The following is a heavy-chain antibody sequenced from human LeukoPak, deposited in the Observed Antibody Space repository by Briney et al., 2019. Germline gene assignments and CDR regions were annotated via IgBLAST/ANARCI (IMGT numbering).Heavy chain of an antibody. V-gene: IGHV3-9*01. CDR1: GFTFEDYA. CDR3: AKGNHVGDGVGLELWRLNYFVF. D-gene: IGHD1-7*01. CDR2: ISWDGASI. J-gene: IGHJ4*02. Sequence: GGSLRLSCAASGFTFEDYAMHWVRLAPGKGLEWVSGISWDGASIGYAASVKGRFAISRDGGTDSVFLQMDNLSASDTAVYYCAKGNHVGDGVGLELWRLNYFVFWGRGTQLLVS.